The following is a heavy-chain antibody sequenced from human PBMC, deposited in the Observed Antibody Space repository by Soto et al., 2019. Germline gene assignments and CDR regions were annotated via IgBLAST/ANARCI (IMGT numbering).Heavy chain of an antibody. CDR2: IVVGSGNT. CDR3: AVSYGSGSYLFDY. J-gene: IGHJ4*02. Sequence: QMQLVQSGPEVKKPGTSVKVSCKASGFTFTSSAVQWVRQARGQRLEWIGWIVVGSGNTNYAQKFQERVTITRDMSTSTAYMELSSLRSEDTAVYYCAVSYGSGSYLFDYWGQVTLVTVSS. CDR1: GFTFTSSA. D-gene: IGHD3-10*01. V-gene: IGHV1-58*01.